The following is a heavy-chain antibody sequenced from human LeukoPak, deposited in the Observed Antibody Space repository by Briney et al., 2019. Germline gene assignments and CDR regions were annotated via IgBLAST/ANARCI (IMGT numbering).Heavy chain of an antibody. CDR2: INSDSDTV. Sequence: GGSLRLSCAASGFSFRTYGMNWVRQAPGKGLEWISYINSDSDTVYYSNSVEGRFTISRDNAKNSLYLQMNSLRAEDTAMYYCARVDLCSSTSCPATGAFDIWGQGTMVTVSS. V-gene: IGHV3-48*04. CDR3: ARVDLCSSTSCPATGAFDI. J-gene: IGHJ3*02. D-gene: IGHD2-2*01. CDR1: GFSFRTYG.